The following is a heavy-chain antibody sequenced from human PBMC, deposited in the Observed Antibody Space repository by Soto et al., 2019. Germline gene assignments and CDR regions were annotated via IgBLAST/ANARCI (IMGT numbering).Heavy chain of an antibody. CDR3: TRFSRGDCWSGDVDYFDY. V-gene: IGHV3-7*01. CDR1: GFTFSSYW. D-gene: IGHD3-3*01. Sequence: GGSLRLSCAASGFTFSSYWMSWVRQAPGKGLEWVANIKQDGSEKYYVDSVKGRFTISRDNAKNSLYLQMNRLRAEDTAVYSCTRFSRGDCWSGDVDYFDYWGQGTLVTVSS. CDR2: IKQDGSEK. J-gene: IGHJ4*02.